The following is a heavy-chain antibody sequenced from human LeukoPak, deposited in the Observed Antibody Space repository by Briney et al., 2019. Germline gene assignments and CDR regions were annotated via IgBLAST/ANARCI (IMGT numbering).Heavy chain of an antibody. V-gene: IGHV4-30-2*05. CDR1: GGSISSGGYS. CDR3: ARVGFSSRSYYYDSSGYYYDY. CDR2: IYYSGST. D-gene: IGHD3-22*01. Sequence: SQTLSLTCAVSGGSISSGGYSWSWIRQPPGKGLEWIGYIYYSGSTYYNPSLKSRVTISVDTSKNQFSLKLSSVTAADTAVYYCARVGFSSRSYYYDSSGYYYDYWGQGTLVTVSS. J-gene: IGHJ4*02.